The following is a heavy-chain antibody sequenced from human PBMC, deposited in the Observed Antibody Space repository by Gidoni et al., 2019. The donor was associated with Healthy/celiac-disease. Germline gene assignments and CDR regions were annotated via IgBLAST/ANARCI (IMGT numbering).Heavy chain of an antibody. CDR1: GGSISSYY. CDR2: IYYSGST. J-gene: IGHJ6*02. Sequence: QVQLQASGPGLVQPSETLSLTCTVSGGSISSYYWSWIRQPPGKGLEWIGYIYYSGSTNYNPSLKSRVTISVDTSKNQFSLKLSSVTAADTAGYYGARDFAVAGPPDYGMDVWGQGTTVTVSS. CDR3: ARDFAVAGPPDYGMDV. V-gene: IGHV4-59*01. D-gene: IGHD6-19*01.